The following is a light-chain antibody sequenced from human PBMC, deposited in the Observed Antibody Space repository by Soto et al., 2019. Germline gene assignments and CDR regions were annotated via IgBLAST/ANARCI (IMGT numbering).Light chain of an antibody. V-gene: IGKV1-39*01. CDR2: TTS. Sequence: DIQLTQSPSSLSASVGDRVTITCRASQTISRYFNWYQQKPGEAPKLLIYTTSNLQSGVPSRFSGSGSGTDFTLTISSLQPEDFATYYCHQRHGTVGQGTKVEMK. J-gene: IGKJ1*01. CDR3: HQRHGT. CDR1: QTISRY.